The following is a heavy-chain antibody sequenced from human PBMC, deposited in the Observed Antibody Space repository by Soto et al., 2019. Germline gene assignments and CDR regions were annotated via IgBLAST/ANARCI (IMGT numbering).Heavy chain of an antibody. CDR3: AKNRGHEPPYYSDS. J-gene: IGHJ4*02. Sequence: EVLLLESGGGLVHPGGSLRLSCAASGFTFSNYAVNWVRQAPGKGLEWVSTIYGGGDGTHYADSVKGRFTISRDNSKNTLYLQMNSLRAEDTAVYYCAKNRGHEPPYYSDSWGQGTLVTVSS. CDR1: GFTFSNYA. CDR2: IYGGGDGT. V-gene: IGHV3-23*01.